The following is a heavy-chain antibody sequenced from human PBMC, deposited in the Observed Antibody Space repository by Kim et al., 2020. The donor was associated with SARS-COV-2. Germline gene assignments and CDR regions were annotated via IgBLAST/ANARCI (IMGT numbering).Heavy chain of an antibody. J-gene: IGHJ5*02. Sequence: GGSLRLSCAASGFTFSSYGMSWVRQAPGKGLEWVANIKQDGSEKYYVDSVKGRFTISRDNAKNSLYLQMNSLRAEGTAVYYCARSGNSWVGLFGPWGQGTLVTVSS. D-gene: IGHD1-26*01. CDR2: IKQDGSEK. V-gene: IGHV3-7*01. CDR1: GFTFSSYG. CDR3: ARSGNSWVGLFGP.